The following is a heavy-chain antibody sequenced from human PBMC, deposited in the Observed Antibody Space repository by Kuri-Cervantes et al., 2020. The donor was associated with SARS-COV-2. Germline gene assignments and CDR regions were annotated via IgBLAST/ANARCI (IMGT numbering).Heavy chain of an antibody. J-gene: IGHJ4*02. CDR2: LYYSGSI. D-gene: IGHD1-26*01. CDR1: GGSISTYY. Sequence: SETLSLTCTVSGGSISTYYWSWIRQPPGKGLEWIGYLYYSGSINYNPSLKSRVTISLDTSKNQFSLKLSSVTAADTAVYYCATGSYYVAYDYWGQGTLVTVSS. V-gene: IGHV4-59*01. CDR3: ATGSYYVAYDY.